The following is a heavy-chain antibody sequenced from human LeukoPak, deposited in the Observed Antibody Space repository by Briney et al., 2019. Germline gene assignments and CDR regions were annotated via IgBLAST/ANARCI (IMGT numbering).Heavy chain of an antibody. D-gene: IGHD2-2*03. Sequence: GASVKVSCKASGYTFTGYYMRRVRQAPGQGLEWMGWINPNSGGTNYAQKFQGRVTMTRDTSISTACMELSRLRSDGTAVYYCARGMDSVVVPAASSVGMDVWGKGTTVTISS. CDR1: GYTFTGYY. CDR2: INPNSGGT. CDR3: ARGMDSVVVPAASSVGMDV. J-gene: IGHJ6*03. V-gene: IGHV1-2*02.